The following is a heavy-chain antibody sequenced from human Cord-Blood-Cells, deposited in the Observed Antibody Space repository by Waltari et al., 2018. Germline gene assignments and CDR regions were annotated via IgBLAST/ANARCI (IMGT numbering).Heavy chain of an antibody. V-gene: IGHV3-30*04. CDR1: GLTFSSYA. CDR3: ARDYYGSGSYY. CDR2: ISYDGSNK. D-gene: IGHD3-10*01. J-gene: IGHJ4*02. Sequence: QMQLVESGGGVVQPGGSLRLSWAAFGLTFSSYAMHWVRQAPGKGLEWVAVISYDGSNKYYADSVKGRFTISRDNSKNTLYLQMNSLRAEDTAVYYCARDYYGSGSYYWGQGTLVTVSS.